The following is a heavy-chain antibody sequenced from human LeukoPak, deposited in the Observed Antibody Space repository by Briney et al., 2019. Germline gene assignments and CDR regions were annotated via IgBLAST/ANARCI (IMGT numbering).Heavy chain of an antibody. J-gene: IGHJ6*02. D-gene: IGHD6-6*01. V-gene: IGHV3-7*05. CDR2: IKQDGSEE. CDR1: GFTFSSCW. Sequence: GGSLRLSFAASGFTFSSCWMSWVRQAPGKGLEWVANIKQDGSEEVYVDSVKGRFTISRDNAKNSLFLQMNTLRAEDTAVYYCARDTYSSTWSYGRDVWGQGTTVTVSS. CDR3: ARDTYSSTWSYGRDV.